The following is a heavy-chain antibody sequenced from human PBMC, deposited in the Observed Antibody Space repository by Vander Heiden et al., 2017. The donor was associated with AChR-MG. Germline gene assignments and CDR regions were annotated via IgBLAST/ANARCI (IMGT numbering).Heavy chain of an antibody. CDR3: AKDLYDYIWGSYRPPGAFDI. CDR2: ISGSGGST. CDR1: GFPFSSYA. J-gene: IGHJ3*02. D-gene: IGHD3-16*02. V-gene: IGHV3-23*01. Sequence: EVQRLESGGGLVQPGGSLRLSCAAAGFPFSSYAMSRVRQAPGKGLEWVSAISGSGGSTYYADSVKGRFTISRDNSKNTLYLQMNSLRAEDTAVYYCAKDLYDYIWGSYRPPGAFDIWGQGTMVTVSS.